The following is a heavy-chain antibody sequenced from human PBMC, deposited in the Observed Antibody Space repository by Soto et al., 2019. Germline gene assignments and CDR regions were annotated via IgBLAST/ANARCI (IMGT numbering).Heavy chain of an antibody. CDR1: GGTFSSYA. V-gene: IGHV1-69*13. CDR3: AKTMVRGPYYYGMDV. D-gene: IGHD3-10*01. Sequence: SVKVSCKASGGTFSSYATSWVRQAPGQGLEWMGGIIPIFGTANYAQKFQGRVTITADESTSTAYMELSSLRSEDTAVYYCAKTMVRGPYYYGMDVWGQGTTVTVSS. CDR2: IIPIFGTA. J-gene: IGHJ6*02.